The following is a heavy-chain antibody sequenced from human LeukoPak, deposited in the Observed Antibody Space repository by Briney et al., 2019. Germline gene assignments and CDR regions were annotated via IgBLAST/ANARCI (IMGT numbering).Heavy chain of an antibody. CDR2: INPSGGST. J-gene: IGHJ6*03. Sequence: ASVKVSCKASGYTFTSYYMHWVRQAPGQGLEWMGIINPSGGSTSYAQKFQGRVTMTRDTSTSTVYMELSSLRSEDTAVYYCARVMYYYGQLAYYYYMDVWGKGTTVTISS. D-gene: IGHD3-10*01. V-gene: IGHV1-46*01. CDR3: ARVMYYYGQLAYYYYMDV. CDR1: GYTFTSYY.